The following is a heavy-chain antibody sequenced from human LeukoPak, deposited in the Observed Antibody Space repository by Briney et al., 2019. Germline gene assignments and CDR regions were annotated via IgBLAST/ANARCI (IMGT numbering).Heavy chain of an antibody. V-gene: IGHV3-21*01. CDR2: ISSSSSYI. CDR1: GFTFSSYS. Sequence: PGGSLRLSCAASGFTFSSYSMDWVRQAPGKGLEWVSSISSSSSYIYYADSVKGRFTISRDNAKNSLYLQMNSLRAEDTAVYYRARDHYDSSGYYYHPWGQGTLVTVSS. D-gene: IGHD3-22*01. J-gene: IGHJ5*02. CDR3: ARDHYDSSGYYYHP.